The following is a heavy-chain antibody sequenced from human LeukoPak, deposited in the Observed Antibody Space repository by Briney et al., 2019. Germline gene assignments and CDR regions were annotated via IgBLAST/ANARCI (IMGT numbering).Heavy chain of an antibody. V-gene: IGHV4-59*08. J-gene: IGHJ5*02. Sequence: RPSETLSLTCTVSGGSISSYYWSWIRQPPGKGLEWIGYIYYSGSTNYNPSLKSRVTISVDTSKNQFSLKLSSVTAADTAVYYCARLRSYCSSTSCYPGWFDPWGQGTLVTVSS. D-gene: IGHD2-2*01. CDR2: IYYSGST. CDR1: GGSISSYY. CDR3: ARLRSYCSSTSCYPGWFDP.